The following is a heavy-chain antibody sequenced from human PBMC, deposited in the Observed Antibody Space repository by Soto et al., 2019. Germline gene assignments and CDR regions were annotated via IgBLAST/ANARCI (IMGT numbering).Heavy chain of an antibody. Sequence: SETLSLTCTVSGGSISSYYWSWIRQPPGKGLEWIGSIYYSGSTNYNPSLKSRVTISVDTSKNQFSLKLSTVTAADTAVYYCARRARLYDYSNAFDIWGQGTMVTVSS. D-gene: IGHD4-4*01. CDR2: IYYSGST. CDR1: GGSISSYY. V-gene: IGHV4-59*08. J-gene: IGHJ3*02. CDR3: ARRARLYDYSNAFDI.